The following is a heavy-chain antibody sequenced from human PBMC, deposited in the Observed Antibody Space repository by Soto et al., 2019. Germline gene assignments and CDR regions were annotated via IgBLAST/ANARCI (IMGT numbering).Heavy chain of an antibody. J-gene: IGHJ6*02. CDR3: AGLGGALAGKYFYSGMYV. V-gene: IGHV4-39*01. D-gene: IGHD6-19*01. Sequence: SETLSLTCTVSGGSISGSSYYWGWIRQPPGKGLEWIGSIFYSGSTYYNPSLKSRVTLSVDTSKNQFSLKLTSVTAADTAVYYCAGLGGALAGKYFYSGMYVLAQGTTLTISS. CDR1: GGSISGSSYY. CDR2: IFYSGST.